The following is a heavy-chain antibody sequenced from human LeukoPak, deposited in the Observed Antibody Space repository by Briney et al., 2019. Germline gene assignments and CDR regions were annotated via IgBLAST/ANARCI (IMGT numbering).Heavy chain of an antibody. CDR2: ISSLSNYI. V-gene: IGHV3-21*04. CDR3: ARRKVGGTGDY. Sequence: GGSLRLSCAASGFTFSSYSMNWVRQAPGKGLEWVSSISSLSNYIYYEDSVKGRFSISRDNSKNTLFLQVDSLRAEDSAIYYCARRKVGGTGDYWGQGTLVTVSS. CDR1: GFTFSSYS. D-gene: IGHD1-26*01. J-gene: IGHJ4*02.